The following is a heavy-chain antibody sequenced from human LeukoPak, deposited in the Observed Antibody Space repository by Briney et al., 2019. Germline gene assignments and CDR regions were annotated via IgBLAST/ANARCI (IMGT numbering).Heavy chain of an antibody. CDR2: IYYGENT. J-gene: IGHJ4*02. CDR3: ARRDDSSGYHKIFDY. Sequence: SETLSLTCTVSGGSISSGPYYWGWIRQPPGKGLEWIGNIYYGENTYYNPSLKSRVAISIDTSKNQFYLKLSSLTAADTAVYYCARRDDSSGYHKIFDYWGPGTLVTVSS. CDR1: GGSISSGPYY. V-gene: IGHV4-39*01. D-gene: IGHD3-22*01.